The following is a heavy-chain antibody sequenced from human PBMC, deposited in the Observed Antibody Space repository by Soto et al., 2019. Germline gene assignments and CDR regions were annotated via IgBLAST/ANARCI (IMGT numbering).Heavy chain of an antibody. CDR1: GFTFSSYW. J-gene: IGHJ6*02. V-gene: IGHV3-7*01. CDR2: IKQDGSEK. D-gene: IGHD4-17*01. Sequence: PVGSLRLSCAASGFTFSSYWMSWVRQAPGKGLEWVANIKQDGSEKYYVDSVKGRFTISRDNAKNSLYLQMNSLRAEDTAVYYCARREGVYGDYYYYAMDVWGQGTTVTVAS. CDR3: ARREGVYGDYYYYAMDV.